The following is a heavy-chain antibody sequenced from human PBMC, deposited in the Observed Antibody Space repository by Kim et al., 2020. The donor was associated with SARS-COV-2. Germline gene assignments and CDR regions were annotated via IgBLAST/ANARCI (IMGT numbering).Heavy chain of an antibody. V-gene: IGHV3-23*01. CDR1: GFTFSSYA. J-gene: IGHJ4*02. CDR2: ISGSGGST. D-gene: IGHD3-3*01. Sequence: GGSLRLSCAASGFTFSSYAMSWVRQAPGKGLEWVSAISGSGGSTYYADSVKGRFTISRDNSKNTLYLQMNSLRAEDTAVYYCAKKVLADFWSGYYIGDFDYWGQGTLVTVSS. CDR3: AKKVLADFWSGYYIGDFDY.